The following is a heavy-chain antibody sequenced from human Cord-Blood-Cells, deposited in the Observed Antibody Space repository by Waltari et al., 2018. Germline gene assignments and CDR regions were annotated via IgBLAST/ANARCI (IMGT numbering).Heavy chain of an antibody. CDR3: ARALPEGSYYDY. Sequence: QVQLQESGPGLVKPSETLSLTCAVSGYSISSGYYWGWIRQPPGKGLEWIGSIYHSGRHYNNHTLKSRDTISVATSKNQYTLKLTSVTAADTAVYSCARALPEGSYYDYWGQGTLVTVSS. CDR2: IYHSGRH. D-gene: IGHD1-26*01. V-gene: IGHV4-38-2*01. CDR1: GYSISSGYY. J-gene: IGHJ4*02.